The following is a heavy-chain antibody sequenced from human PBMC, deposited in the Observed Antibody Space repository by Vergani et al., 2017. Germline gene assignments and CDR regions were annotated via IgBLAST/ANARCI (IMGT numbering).Heavy chain of an antibody. CDR3: AGDRKTAMVHYFDY. CDR2: IKKDGSEK. CDR1: GFTFSSYW. V-gene: IGHV3-7*01. J-gene: IGHJ4*02. Sequence: EVQLVESGGGLVQPGGSLRLSCAASGFTFSSYWMSWVRQAPGKGLEWVANIKKDGSEKYYVDSVKGRFTISRDNAKNSLYLQMNSMRAEDTAVYYCAGDRKTAMVHYFDYWGQGTLVTVSS. D-gene: IGHD5-18*01.